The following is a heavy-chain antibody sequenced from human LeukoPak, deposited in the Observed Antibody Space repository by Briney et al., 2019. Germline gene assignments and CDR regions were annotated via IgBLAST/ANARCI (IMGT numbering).Heavy chain of an antibody. CDR1: VGSISSYY. V-gene: IGHV4-59*01. CDR3: AAQPYYDILTGYYPYY. Sequence: SETLPLTCTVSVGSISSYYWSWIRQPPGKGLEWIGYIYYSGSTNYNPSLKSRVTISVDTSKNQFSLKLSSVTAADTAVYYCAAQPYYDILTGYYPYYWGQGTLVTVSS. CDR2: IYYSGST. J-gene: IGHJ4*02. D-gene: IGHD3-9*01.